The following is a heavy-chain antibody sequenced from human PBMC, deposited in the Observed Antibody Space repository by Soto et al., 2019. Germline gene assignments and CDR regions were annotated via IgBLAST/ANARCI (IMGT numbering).Heavy chain of an antibody. D-gene: IGHD3-10*01. V-gene: IGHV6-1*01. CDR2: TYYRSKWYN. J-gene: IGHJ6*02. Sequence: SQTLSLTCAISGDSVSSNSAAWNWIRQSPSRGLEWLGRTYYRSKWYNDYAVSVKSRITINPDTSKNQLSLQLNSVTPEDTAVYYCARHPLTMVRGVSGRYYYYGMDVWGQGTTVTVSS. CDR3: ARHPLTMVRGVSGRYYYYGMDV. CDR1: GDSVSSNSAA.